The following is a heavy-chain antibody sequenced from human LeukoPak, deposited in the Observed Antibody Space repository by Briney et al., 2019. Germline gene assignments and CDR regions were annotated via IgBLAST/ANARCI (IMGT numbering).Heavy chain of an antibody. V-gene: IGHV3-7*03. D-gene: IGHD3-10*01. CDR3: ARVFGVRGVLSFDY. J-gene: IGHJ4*02. CDR2: INQDGSEK. CDR1: GFTFSSYW. Sequence: GGSLRLSCAASGFTFSSYWMNWLRQAPGKGLEWVANINQDGSEKFYVDSVEGRFTISRDNAKNSLYLQLNSLRAEDTAVYYCARVFGVRGVLSFDYWGQGTLVTVSS.